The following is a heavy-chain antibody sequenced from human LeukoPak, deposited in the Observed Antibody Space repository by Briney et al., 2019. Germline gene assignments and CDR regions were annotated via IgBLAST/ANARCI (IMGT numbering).Heavy chain of an antibody. V-gene: IGHV3-11*01. CDR1: GFTFSDYY. D-gene: IGHD3-22*01. J-gene: IGHJ4*02. CDR3: ARDQTYYYDSSGSFDY. Sequence: GGSLRLSCAASGFTFSDYYMSWIRQAPGKGLEWVSYISSSGSIIYYADSVKGRFTISRDNAKNSLYLQMNSLRAEDTAVYYCARDQTYYYDSSGSFDYWGQGTLVTVSS. CDR2: ISSSGSII.